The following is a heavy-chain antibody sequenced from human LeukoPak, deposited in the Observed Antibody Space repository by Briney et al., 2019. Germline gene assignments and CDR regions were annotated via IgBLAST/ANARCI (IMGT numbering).Heavy chain of an antibody. CDR1: GGSISSYY. V-gene: IGHV4-59*01. Sequence: SETLSLTWTVSGGSISSYYWSWIRQPPGKGLEWIGYIYYSGSTNYNPSLKSRVTISVDTSKNQFSLKLSSVTAADTAVYYCARDANYHDSDAYYDALDLWGQGTLVTVSS. CDR2: IYYSGST. CDR3: ARDANYHDSDAYYDALDL. J-gene: IGHJ3*01. D-gene: IGHD3-16*01.